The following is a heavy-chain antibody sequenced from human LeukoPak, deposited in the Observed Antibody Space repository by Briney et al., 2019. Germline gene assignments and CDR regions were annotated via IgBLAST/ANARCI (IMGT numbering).Heavy chain of an antibody. D-gene: IGHD3-10*01. CDR3: ARVLSGRGSLYDYYYYMDV. J-gene: IGHJ6*03. Sequence: GGSLRLSCAASGFTVSSNYMSWVRQAPGKVLEWVSVTYSNGRTYYADSVKGRFTISRDISKNTLYLQMNSLRAEDTAVYYCARVLSGRGSLYDYYYYMDVWGKGTTVTISS. CDR1: GFTVSSNY. CDR2: TYSNGRT. V-gene: IGHV3-53*01.